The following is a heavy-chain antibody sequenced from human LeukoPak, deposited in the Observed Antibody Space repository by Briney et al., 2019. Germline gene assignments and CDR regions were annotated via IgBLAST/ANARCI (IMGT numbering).Heavy chain of an antibody. J-gene: IGHJ3*02. CDR3: ARRDRDAFDI. Sequence: SETLSLTCTVSGGSITSYYWSWLRQPPGGGLEWIGSIYYSGNTNYNPSLKSRVTMSVDPSKNQFSLKLSSVTAADTAVYYCARRDRDAFDIWGQGTMVTVSS. D-gene: IGHD3-22*01. CDR2: IYYSGNT. CDR1: GGSITSYY. V-gene: IGHV4-59*08.